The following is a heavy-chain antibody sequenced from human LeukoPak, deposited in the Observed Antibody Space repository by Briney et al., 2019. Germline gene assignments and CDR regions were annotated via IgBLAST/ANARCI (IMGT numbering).Heavy chain of an antibody. Sequence: GGSLRLSCAAPGFTFSSYAMSWVRQAPGKGLEWVSAISGSGGSTYYADSVEGRFTISRDNSKNTLYLQMNSLRAEDTAVYYCAKDGVSSSLYFDYWGQGTLVTVSS. D-gene: IGHD6-13*01. CDR2: ISGSGGST. J-gene: IGHJ4*02. CDR1: GFTFSSYA. V-gene: IGHV3-23*01. CDR3: AKDGVSSSLYFDY.